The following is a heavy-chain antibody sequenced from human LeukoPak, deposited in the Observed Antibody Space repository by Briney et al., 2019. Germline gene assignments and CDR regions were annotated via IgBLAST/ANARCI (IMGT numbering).Heavy chain of an antibody. D-gene: IGHD2-15*01. CDR3: ARDLGYCSGGRCDDF. CDR2: IYYSGST. V-gene: IGHV4-59*12. J-gene: IGHJ4*02. Sequence: KASETLSLTCTVSGGSISSYYWSWIRQPPGKGLEWIGYIYYSGSTNYNPSLKSRVTISVDTSKNQFSLKLSSVTAADTAVYYCARDLGYCSGGRCDDFWGQGTLVTVSS. CDR1: GGSISSYY.